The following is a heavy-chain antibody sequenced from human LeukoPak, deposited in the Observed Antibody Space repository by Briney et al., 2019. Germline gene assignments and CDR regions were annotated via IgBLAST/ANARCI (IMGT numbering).Heavy chain of an antibody. CDR1: GYSFTSYW. J-gene: IGHJ6*02. Sequence: GESLRISCKGSGYSFTSYWISWVRQMPGKGLEWMERIDPSDSYTNYSPSFQGHVTISADKSISTAYLQWSSLKASDTAMYYCARQGGTAMAADYYYGMDVWGQGTTVTVSS. V-gene: IGHV5-10-1*01. CDR3: ARQGGTAMAADYYYGMDV. CDR2: IDPSDSYT. D-gene: IGHD5-18*01.